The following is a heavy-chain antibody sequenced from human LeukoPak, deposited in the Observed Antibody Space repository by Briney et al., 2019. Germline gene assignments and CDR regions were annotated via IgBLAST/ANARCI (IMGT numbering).Heavy chain of an antibody. J-gene: IGHJ5*02. D-gene: IGHD2-2*01. CDR1: GGSFSGYY. Sequence: SETLSLTCAVYGGSFSGYYWSWIRQPPGKGLEWIGEINHSGSTNYNPSLKSRVTISVDTSKNQFSLKLSSVTAVDTAVYYCARGPSGVVPAAIGGCWFDPWGQGTLVTVSS. CDR3: ARGPSGVVPAAIGGCWFDP. V-gene: IGHV4-34*01. CDR2: INHSGST.